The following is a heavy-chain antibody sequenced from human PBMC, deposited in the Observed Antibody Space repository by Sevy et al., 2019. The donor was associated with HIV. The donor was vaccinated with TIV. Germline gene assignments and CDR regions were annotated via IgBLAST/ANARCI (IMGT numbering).Heavy chain of an antibody. J-gene: IGHJ6*02. CDR1: GFSFSGCN. V-gene: IGHV3-48*02. CDR2: LNSSTSTI. D-gene: IGHD1-7*01. CDR3: ARDSSWNYGSYFSGMDV. Sequence: GGSLRLSCAASGFSFSGCNMNWVRQAPGKGLEWVSYLNSSTSTIHYVDSVKGRFTISRDNAKNSLFLQMNSLRDEDTAMYLCARDSSWNYGSYFSGMDVWGQGTTVTVSS.